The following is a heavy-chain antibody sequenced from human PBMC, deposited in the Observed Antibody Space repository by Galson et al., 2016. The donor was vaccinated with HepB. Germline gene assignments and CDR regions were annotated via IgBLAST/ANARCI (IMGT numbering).Heavy chain of an antibody. V-gene: IGHV1-8*01. CDR1: GFTFTDYD. CDR2: MNPDRGDT. Sequence: SVKVSCKASGFTFTDYDINWVRQATGQGLEWMGRMNPDRGDTVSAQKFQGRLTMTSNTSTRTAYMEPSSLRSEDTAVYYCARDHAKALALKCWGQGTRVTVSS. CDR3: ARDHAKALALKC. J-gene: IGHJ4*02. D-gene: IGHD1-1*01.